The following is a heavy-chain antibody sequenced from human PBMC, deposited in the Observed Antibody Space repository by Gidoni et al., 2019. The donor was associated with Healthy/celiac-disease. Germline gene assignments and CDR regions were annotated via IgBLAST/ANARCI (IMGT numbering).Heavy chain of an antibody. CDR1: GFTFSSYA. Sequence: QVQLVESAGGVVQPGRSLRLSCAASGFTFSSYAIAWVRQAPGKGLEWVAVISDDGSNKYYADAVKGRFTISRDNSKNTLYLQMNSLRAEDTAVYYCASAVEGSAPTLRDDYYYGMDVWGQGTTVTVSS. CDR2: ISDDGSNK. CDR3: ASAVEGSAPTLRDDYYYGMDV. D-gene: IGHD6-25*01. J-gene: IGHJ6*02. V-gene: IGHV3-30-3*01.